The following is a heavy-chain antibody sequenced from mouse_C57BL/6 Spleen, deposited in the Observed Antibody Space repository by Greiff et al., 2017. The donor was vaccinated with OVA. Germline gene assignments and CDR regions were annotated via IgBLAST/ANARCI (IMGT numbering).Heavy chain of an antibody. CDR1: GYTFTSYW. J-gene: IGHJ4*01. CDR2: VSPSNGRT. V-gene: IGHV1S81*02. CDR3: ARRGLGYPYAMDY. D-gene: IGHD2-14*01. Sequence: QVQLQQPGADLVKPGASVKLSCTASGYTFTSYWMHWVKQRPGQGLEWIGEVSPSNGRTNYNEKFKSQATLTVDNSSSTAYMQLSSLTSEDYAVYYCARRGLGYPYAMDYWGQGTSVTVSS.